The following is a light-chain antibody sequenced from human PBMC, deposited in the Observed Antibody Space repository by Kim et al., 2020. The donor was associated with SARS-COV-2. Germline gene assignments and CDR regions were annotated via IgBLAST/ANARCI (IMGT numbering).Light chain of an antibody. CDR3: QQYNKWYT. J-gene: IGKJ2*01. CDR2: GAS. Sequence: EIVMAQSPATLSVSPGERATLSCRASQSVSSNLAWYQQKPGQAPRLLIYGASTRATGIPARFSGGGSGTEFTLTISSLQSEDFAVYYCQQYNKWYTFGQGTKLEI. CDR1: QSVSSN. V-gene: IGKV3-15*01.